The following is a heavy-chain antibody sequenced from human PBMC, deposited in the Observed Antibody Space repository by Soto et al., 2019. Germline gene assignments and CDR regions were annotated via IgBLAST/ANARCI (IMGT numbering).Heavy chain of an antibody. CDR3: TREHVVTIFRRGQRGSFDN. CDR2: ITSGSDYI. J-gene: IGHJ4*02. CDR1: GFTFSSYT. Sequence: EVQLVESGGGLVNSGGSLRLSCAASGFTFSSYTMNWVRQAPGKGLEWVAFITSGSDYIYYADSVKGRFTISRDDANNSLFLHMSGLRAEDTAVYYCTREHVVTIFRRGQRGSFDNWSQGTLVTVSS. V-gene: IGHV3-21*01. D-gene: IGHD3-9*01.